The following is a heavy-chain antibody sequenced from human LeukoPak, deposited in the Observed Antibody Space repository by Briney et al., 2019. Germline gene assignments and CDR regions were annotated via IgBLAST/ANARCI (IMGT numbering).Heavy chain of an antibody. CDR1: GFTFSNYG. D-gene: IGHD6-19*01. V-gene: IGHV3-30*18. Sequence: GRSLRLSCAASGFTFSNYGMHWVRQAPGKGLEWVAVISYDGSNKYYAESVKGRFTISGDNSKNTLYLQMNSLRAEDTAVYYCAKDRYSSGWEIDYWGQGTLVTVSS. J-gene: IGHJ4*02. CDR2: ISYDGSNK. CDR3: AKDRYSSGWEIDY.